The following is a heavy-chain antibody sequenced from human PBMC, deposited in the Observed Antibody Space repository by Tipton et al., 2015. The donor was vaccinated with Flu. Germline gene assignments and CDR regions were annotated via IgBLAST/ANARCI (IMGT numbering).Heavy chain of an antibody. J-gene: IGHJ4*02. CDR1: GFTVTSSY. D-gene: IGHD7-27*01. Sequence: SLRLSCAASGFTVTSSYMSWVRQAPGKGLEWVSSISSSSSYIYYADSVKGRFTVSRDNAKNSLYLQMNSLSAEDTAVYYCARIPQNWGRYFDYWGRGTLVTVSS. V-gene: IGHV3-21*01. CDR3: ARIPQNWGRYFDY. CDR2: ISSSSSYI.